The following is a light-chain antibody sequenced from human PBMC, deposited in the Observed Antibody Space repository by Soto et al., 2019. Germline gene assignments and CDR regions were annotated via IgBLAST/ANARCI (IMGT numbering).Light chain of an antibody. CDR1: SSDVGAYNY. J-gene: IGLJ1*01. Sequence: QSALTQPASVSGSPGQSIAISCPGTSSDVGAYNYVSWYQQHPGKAPKLMIYDVSHRPSGASDRFSGSKSGNTASLTISGLQPEDEADYYCTSYTSSSTYVFGTGTKLTVL. V-gene: IGLV2-14*01. CDR2: DVS. CDR3: TSYTSSSTYV.